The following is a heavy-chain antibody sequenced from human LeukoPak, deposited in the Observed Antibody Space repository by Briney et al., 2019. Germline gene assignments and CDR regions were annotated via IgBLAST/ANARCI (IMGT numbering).Heavy chain of an antibody. CDR2: IYSGGST. D-gene: IGHD2-2*01. J-gene: IGHJ6*02. Sequence: PGGSLRLSCAASGFTVSSNYMSWVRQAPGKGLEWVSVIYSGGSTYCADSVKGRFTISRDNSKNTLYLQMNSLRAEDTAVYYCARGGELLFDYYGMDVWGQGTTVTVSS. CDR3: ARGGELLFDYYGMDV. CDR1: GFTVSSNY. V-gene: IGHV3-53*01.